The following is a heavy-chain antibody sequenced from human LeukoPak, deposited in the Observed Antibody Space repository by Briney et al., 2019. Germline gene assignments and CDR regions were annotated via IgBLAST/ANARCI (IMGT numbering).Heavy chain of an antibody. CDR3: ARRITMVRGVRLNWFDP. V-gene: IGHV3-74*01. CDR1: GFTFSNFW. Sequence: GGSLRLSCAASGFTFSNFWMHWVRQAPEMGLVWVSRINTDGSRTNSVKGRFTISRDNAKNSLYLQMNSLRAEDTAVYYCARRITMVRGVRLNWFDPWGQGTLVTVSS. D-gene: IGHD3-10*01. J-gene: IGHJ5*02. CDR2: INTDGSRT.